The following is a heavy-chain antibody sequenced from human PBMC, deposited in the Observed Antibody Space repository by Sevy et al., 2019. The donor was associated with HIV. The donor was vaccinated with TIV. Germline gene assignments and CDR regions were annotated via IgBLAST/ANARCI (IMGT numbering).Heavy chain of an antibody. V-gene: IGHV1-69*13. CDR2: IIPIFGTA. CDR3: ASSNPYGGNPFDY. D-gene: IGHD4-17*01. Sequence: ASVKVPCKASGGTFSSYAISWVRQAPGQGLEWMGGIIPIFGTANYAQKFQGRVTITADESTSTAYMELSSLRSEDTAVYYCASSNPYGGNPFDYWGQGTLVTVSS. CDR1: GGTFSSYA. J-gene: IGHJ4*02.